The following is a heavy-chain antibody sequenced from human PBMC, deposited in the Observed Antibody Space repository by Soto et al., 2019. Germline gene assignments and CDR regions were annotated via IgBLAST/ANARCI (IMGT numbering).Heavy chain of an antibody. J-gene: IGHJ3*02. V-gene: IGHV4-4*02. CDR2: ISHSGTT. Sequence: QVQLQESGPGLVKPSGTLSLTCAVSGGSISSSNWWSWVRQPPGQGLEWVGEISHSGTTNDNPSLKSRVSISVDESKSPFSLKLRSVPAAATAVYYFARVLIAMAGTLSAFDIWRQATLVTVST. CDR3: ARVLIAMAGTLSAFDI. CDR1: GGSISSSNW. D-gene: IGHD6-19*01.